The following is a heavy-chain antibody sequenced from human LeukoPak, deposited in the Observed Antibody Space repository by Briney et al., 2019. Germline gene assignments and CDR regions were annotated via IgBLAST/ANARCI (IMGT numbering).Heavy chain of an antibody. CDR2: ISGSGGST. V-gene: IGHV3-23*01. Sequence: PGGSLRLSCAASGFTFSSYAMSWVRQAPGKGLEWVSAISGSGGSTYYADSVKGRFTISRDNSKNTLYLQMNSLRAEDTAVYYCARGGSRQPVRDYFQHWGQGTLVTVSS. CDR3: ARGGSRQPVRDYFQH. D-gene: IGHD1-26*01. J-gene: IGHJ1*01. CDR1: GFTFSSYA.